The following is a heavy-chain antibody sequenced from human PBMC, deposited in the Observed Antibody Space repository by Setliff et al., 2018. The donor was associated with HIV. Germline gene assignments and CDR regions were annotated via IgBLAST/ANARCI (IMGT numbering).Heavy chain of an antibody. J-gene: IGHJ6*03. CDR1: GYTFNNYY. Sequence: ASVKVSCKASGYTFNNYYMHWVRQAPGQGLEWMGIINPSDNRTYYAQKLQARVTMTTDTSTSTAYMELRSLRSDDTAVYYCATSSRIYYYSYMDVWGKGTTVTVSS. CDR3: ATSSRIYYYSYMDV. CDR2: INPSDNRT. D-gene: IGHD2-2*01. V-gene: IGHV1-46*02.